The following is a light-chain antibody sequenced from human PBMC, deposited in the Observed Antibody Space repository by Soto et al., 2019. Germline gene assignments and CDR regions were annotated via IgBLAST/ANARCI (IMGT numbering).Light chain of an antibody. CDR1: NVGSKS. V-gene: IGLV3-21*02. J-gene: IGLJ1*01. Sequence: SYELTQPPSVSVAPGQTARITCGGNNVGSKSVHWYQQQPGRAPIVVVYDDSARPSGIPERLSGSNSGSAATLTISRVEAGDEADYYCQVWDSNSDHLVFGTGTRSPS. CDR2: DDS. CDR3: QVWDSNSDHLV.